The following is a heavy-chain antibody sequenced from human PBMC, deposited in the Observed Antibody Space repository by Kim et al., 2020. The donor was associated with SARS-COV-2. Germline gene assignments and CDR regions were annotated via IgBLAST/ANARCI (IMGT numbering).Heavy chain of an antibody. D-gene: IGHD3-22*01. Sequence: SETLSLTCTVSGGSISSYYWSWIRQPLGKGLEWIGYIYYSGSTNYNPSLKSRVTISVDTSKNQFSLKLSSVTAADTAVYYCARDAITYYYDSSGYYFYYYGMDVWGQGTTVTVSS. J-gene: IGHJ6*02. V-gene: IGHV4-59*01. CDR1: GGSISSYY. CDR2: IYYSGST. CDR3: ARDAITYYYDSSGYYFYYYGMDV.